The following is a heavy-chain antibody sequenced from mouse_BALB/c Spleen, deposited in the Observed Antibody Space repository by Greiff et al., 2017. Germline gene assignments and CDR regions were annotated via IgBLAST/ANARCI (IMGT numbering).Heavy chain of an antibody. CDR1: GYTFTSYY. CDR2: IYPGNVNT. CDR3: ARGAHYGSSYNYAMDY. Sequence: VKLMESGPELVKPGASVRISCKASGYTFTSYYIHWVKQRPGQGLEWIGWIYPGNVNTKYNEKFKGKATLTADKSSSTAYMQLSSLTSEDSAVYFCARGAHYGSSYNYAMDYWGQGTSVTVSS. V-gene: IGHV1S56*01. D-gene: IGHD1-1*01. J-gene: IGHJ4*01.